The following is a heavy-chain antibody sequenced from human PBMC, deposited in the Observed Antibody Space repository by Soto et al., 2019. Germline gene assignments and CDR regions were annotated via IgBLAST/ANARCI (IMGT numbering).Heavy chain of an antibody. V-gene: IGHV1-2*02. J-gene: IGHJ4*02. CDR2: IGPESGAT. CDR3: GRGRSGQIVVFY. Sequence: ASGKVSCKASGYSFTGHYIRWVRQAPEQGPEWMGEIGPESGATRYAQKFQGRVTMTMDTSITTVYMELNNLRPDDTAIYYCGRGRSGQIVVFYWGQGTPVTVSS. CDR1: GYSFTGHY. D-gene: IGHD1-26*01.